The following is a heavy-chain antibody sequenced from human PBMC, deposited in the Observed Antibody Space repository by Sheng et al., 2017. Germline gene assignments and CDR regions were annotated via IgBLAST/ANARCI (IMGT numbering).Heavy chain of an antibody. D-gene: IGHD6-19*01. CDR2: ISNSGSTK. J-gene: IGHJ3*02. V-gene: IGHV3-11*04. Sequence: ESGGGLVKPGGSLRLSCAASGFNFTDSYMSWIRQAPGKGLEWVSFISNSGSTKFYADSVKGRFTISRDNAKSSVYLQMNSLRGEDTAVYFCVRDKTTASGWSLWRTRQSTWRSDAFDIWGQGTMATVSS. CDR1: GFNFTDSY. CDR3: VRDKTTASGWSLWRTRQSTWRSDAFDI.